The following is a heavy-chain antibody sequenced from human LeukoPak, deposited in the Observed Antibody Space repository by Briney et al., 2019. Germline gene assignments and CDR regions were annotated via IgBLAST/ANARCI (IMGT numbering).Heavy chain of an antibody. CDR2: ISGASGTI. D-gene: IGHD2-21*02. CDR3: AKRLGDPRAFDY. CDR1: GFTFSNYA. J-gene: IGHJ4*02. V-gene: IGHV3-23*01. Sequence: GGSLRLSCAASGFTFSNYAMSWVRQAPGKGLEWVSGISGASGTINYAAPVKGRFTISRDNSKSTLYLQMNSLRVDDMAVYYCAKRLGDPRAFDYWGQGTLVTVSS.